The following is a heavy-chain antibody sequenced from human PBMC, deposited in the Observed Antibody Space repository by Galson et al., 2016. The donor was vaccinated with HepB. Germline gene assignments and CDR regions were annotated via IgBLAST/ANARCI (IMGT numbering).Heavy chain of an antibody. Sequence: SVKVSCKASGGIFSSYAITWMRQAPGQGLEWMGGIIPLLGTANYAQNFQGRVTITADESTSTAYMELSSLTSEDAGVYFCARYNGTYYAFDVWGQGTMVTVSS. J-gene: IGHJ3*01. D-gene: IGHD1-26*01. CDR2: IIPLLGTA. CDR1: GGIFSSYA. V-gene: IGHV1-69*13. CDR3: ARYNGTYYAFDV.